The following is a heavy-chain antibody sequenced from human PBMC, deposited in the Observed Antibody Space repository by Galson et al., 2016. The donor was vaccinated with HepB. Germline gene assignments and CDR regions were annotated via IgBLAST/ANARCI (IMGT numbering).Heavy chain of an antibody. D-gene: IGHD3-22*01. J-gene: IGHJ3*02. Sequence: SLRLSCAASGFTFSNYAVSWVRQAPGKGLVCVSGISGSGGRTYYADSVKGRFTISRDNSKNTLDLQMNSLRVEDTAVYYCAKLGGDSSGSYYGAFDIWGRGTKVTVSA. V-gene: IGHV3-23*01. CDR1: GFTFSNYA. CDR3: AKLGGDSSGSYYGAFDI. CDR2: ISGSGGRT.